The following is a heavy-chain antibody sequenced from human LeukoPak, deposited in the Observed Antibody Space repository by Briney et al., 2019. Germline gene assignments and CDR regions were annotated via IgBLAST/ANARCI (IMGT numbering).Heavy chain of an antibody. CDR2: IYTSGST. V-gene: IGHV4-61*02. CDR1: GGSISSGSYY. J-gene: IGHJ4*02. D-gene: IGHD3-22*01. CDR3: AREGYDSSDYENLNFDY. Sequence: PSQTLSLTCTVSGGSISSGSYYWGWIRQPAGKGLEWIGRIYTSGSTNYNPSLKSRFTISVDTSKNQFSLKLSSVTAADTAVYYCAREGYDSSDYENLNFDYWGQGTLVTVSS.